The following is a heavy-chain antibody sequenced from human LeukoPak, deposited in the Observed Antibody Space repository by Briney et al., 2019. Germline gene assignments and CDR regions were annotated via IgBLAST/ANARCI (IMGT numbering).Heavy chain of an antibody. Sequence: GGSLRLSCAASGFTFSTYWMHWVRQAPGKGLVWVSRINRDGTSITYADSVKGRFTISRDNAKNSVYLQMNSLRAQDTAVYYCARDQILGYCSGGSCPPDAFDIWGQGTMVTVSS. D-gene: IGHD2-15*01. V-gene: IGHV3-74*01. CDR2: INRDGTSI. J-gene: IGHJ3*02. CDR3: ARDQILGYCSGGSCPPDAFDI. CDR1: GFTFSTYW.